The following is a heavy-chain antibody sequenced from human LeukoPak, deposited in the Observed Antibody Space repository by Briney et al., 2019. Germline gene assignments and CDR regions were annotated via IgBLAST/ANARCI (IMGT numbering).Heavy chain of an antibody. CDR3: ARDLWLVEWSESMDV. V-gene: IGHV3-30-3*01. J-gene: IGHJ6*02. Sequence: GGSLRLSCAASGFTFSSYAMDWVRQAPGKGLEWVAFISYDGSNKYYADSVKGRFTISRDNSKNTLYLQMNSLRAEDTAVYYCARDLWLVEWSESMDVWGQGTTVTVSS. D-gene: IGHD3-3*01. CDR2: ISYDGSNK. CDR1: GFTFSSYA.